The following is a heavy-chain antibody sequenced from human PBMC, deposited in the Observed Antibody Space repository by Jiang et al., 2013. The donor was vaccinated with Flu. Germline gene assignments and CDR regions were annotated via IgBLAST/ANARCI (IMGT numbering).Heavy chain of an antibody. D-gene: IGHD2-2*01. J-gene: IGHJ4*02. CDR2: ISGSGGST. V-gene: IGHV3-23*01. Sequence: RLSCAASGFTFSSYAMSWVRQAPGKGLEWVSAISGSGGSTYYADSVKGRFTISRDNSKNTLYLQMNSLRAEDTAVYYCASEQLYCSGTSCPTSSFDYWGQGTLVTVSS. CDR1: GFTFSSYA. CDR3: ASEQLYCSGTSCPTSSFDY.